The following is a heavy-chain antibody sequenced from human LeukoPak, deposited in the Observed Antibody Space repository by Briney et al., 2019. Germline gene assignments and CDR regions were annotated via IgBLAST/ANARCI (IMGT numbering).Heavy chain of an antibody. CDR2: IYYSGSS. CDR1: GGSISSYY. CDR3: ARVGRDYYGMDV. V-gene: IGHV4-59*01. J-gene: IGHJ6*02. Sequence: PSETLSLTCTVSGGSISSYYWSWIRQPPGKGLEWIGHIYYSGSSNYNPSLKSRVTISVDTSKNQFSLKLSSVTAADTAVYYCARVGRDYYGMDVWGQGTTVTVSS.